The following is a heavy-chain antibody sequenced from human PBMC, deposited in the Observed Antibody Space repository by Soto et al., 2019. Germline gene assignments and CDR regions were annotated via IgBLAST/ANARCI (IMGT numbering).Heavy chain of an antibody. CDR3: ARVEGCSSTSWSNWFDP. Sequence: ASVKVSCKASGYTFTSYGISWVRQAPGQGLEWMGWISAYNGNTNYAQKLQGRVTMTTDASTSTAYMELRSLRSDDTAVYYCARVEGCSSTSWSNWFDPWGQGTLVTV. J-gene: IGHJ5*02. D-gene: IGHD2-2*01. V-gene: IGHV1-18*04. CDR2: ISAYNGNT. CDR1: GYTFTSYG.